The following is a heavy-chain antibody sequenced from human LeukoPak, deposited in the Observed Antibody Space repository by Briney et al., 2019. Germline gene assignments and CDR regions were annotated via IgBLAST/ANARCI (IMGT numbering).Heavy chain of an antibody. CDR1: GYSFTNYW. CDR2: IDPSDSYT. Sequence: RGESLKISCKGSGYSFTNYWIGWVRQMPGKGLEWMGRIDPSDSYTTYSPSFQGHVTISADKSITTAYLQWSSLKASDTAMYYCARQYCTGGSCYHSYVYWGQGTRVTVSS. J-gene: IGHJ4*02. V-gene: IGHV5-10-1*01. D-gene: IGHD2-15*01. CDR3: ARQYCTGGSCYHSYVY.